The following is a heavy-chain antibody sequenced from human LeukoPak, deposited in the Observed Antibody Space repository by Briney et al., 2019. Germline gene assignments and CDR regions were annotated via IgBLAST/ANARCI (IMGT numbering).Heavy chain of an antibody. J-gene: IGHJ4*02. V-gene: IGHV3-30*18. CDR1: GFTFSSYG. CDR3: AKDVQSGWSDY. Sequence: QSGGSLRLSCAASGFTFSSYGMHGVRQAPGKGLEWVAVISYDGSNKYYADSVKGRFTISRDNSKNTLYLQMNSLRAEDTAVYYCAKDVQSGWSDYWGQGTLVTVSS. CDR2: ISYDGSNK. D-gene: IGHD6-19*01.